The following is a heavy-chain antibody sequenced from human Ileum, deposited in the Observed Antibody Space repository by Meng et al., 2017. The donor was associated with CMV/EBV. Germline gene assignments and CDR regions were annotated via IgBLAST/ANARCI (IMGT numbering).Heavy chain of an antibody. V-gene: IGHV4-4*07. D-gene: IGHD6-19*01. CDR1: GGSSSGFF. Sequence: QVQMPESCHGLVKPSGTLSLTCTVSGGSSSGFFWSWIRQPAGKGLEWIGRIYSSGSTFYNPSLESRVTMSIDTSKNQFSLRLASVTAADTAVYFCAKEQSIGIAVTGIFDFWGQGALVTVSS. CDR2: IYSSGST. CDR3: AKEQSIGIAVTGIFDF. J-gene: IGHJ4*02.